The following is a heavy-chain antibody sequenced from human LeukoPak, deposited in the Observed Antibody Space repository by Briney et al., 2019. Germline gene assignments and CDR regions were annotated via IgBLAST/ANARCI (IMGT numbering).Heavy chain of an antibody. CDR1: GFTVSSNY. V-gene: IGHV3-53*01. D-gene: IGHD3-22*01. CDR3: AREGDYYDSSGCFDY. Sequence: GGSLRLSCAASGFTVSSNYMSWVRQAPGKGLEWVSVIYSGGSTYYADSVKGRFTISRDNSKNTLYLQMNSLRAEDTAVYYCAREGDYYDSSGCFDYWGQGTLVTVSS. CDR2: IYSGGST. J-gene: IGHJ4*02.